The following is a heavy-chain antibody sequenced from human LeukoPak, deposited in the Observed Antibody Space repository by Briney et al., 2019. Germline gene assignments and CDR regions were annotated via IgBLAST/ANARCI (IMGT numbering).Heavy chain of an antibody. CDR2: IYNSGST. J-gene: IGHJ5*02. Sequence: SETLSLTCTVSGGSISSYYWSWIRQPPGKGLEWIGYIYNSGSTSYNPSLKSRVTISVDTSKNQFSLKLSSVTAADTAVYYCASDRYGAWFDPRGQGILVTVSS. D-gene: IGHD4-17*01. CDR1: GGSISSYY. V-gene: IGHV4-59*01. CDR3: ASDRYGAWFDP.